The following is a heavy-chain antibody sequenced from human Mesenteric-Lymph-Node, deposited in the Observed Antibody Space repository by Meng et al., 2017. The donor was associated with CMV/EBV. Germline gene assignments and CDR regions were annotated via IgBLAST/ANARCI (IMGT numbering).Heavy chain of an antibody. CDR2: ISGNNGVT. V-gene: IGHV1-18*04. CDR3: ARISTL. Sequence: ASVKVSCKASGYTFSSYGISWVRQAPGQGLEWMGWISGNNGVTNYAQKLQGRVTMTTDTSTSTAYMELRSLRSEDTAVYYCARISTLWGQGTLVTVSS. CDR1: GYTFSSYG. J-gene: IGHJ4*02.